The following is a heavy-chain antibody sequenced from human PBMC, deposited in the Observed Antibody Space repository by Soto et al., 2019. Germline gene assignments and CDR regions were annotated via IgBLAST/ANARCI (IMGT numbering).Heavy chain of an antibody. D-gene: IGHD1-1*01. CDR1: GYTFSNYA. CDR3: TRDPGVKLERHGDWDY. J-gene: IGHJ4*02. CDR2: INAGSGNP. Sequence: QVQLVQSGAEVKKPGASVKVSCKASGYTFSNYAIHWLRQAPGHRLEWMGWINAGSGNPKYSQKLQGRATITRDTPASKAYMELSSLRSEHTAVYYCTRDPGVKLERHGDWDYAGRGTLFPVSS. V-gene: IGHV1-3*01.